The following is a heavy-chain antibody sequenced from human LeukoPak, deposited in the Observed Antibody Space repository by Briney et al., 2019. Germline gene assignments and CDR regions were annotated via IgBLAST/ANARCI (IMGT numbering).Heavy chain of an antibody. D-gene: IGHD3-22*01. Sequence: GASVKVSCKASGYTITSYGISWVRQAPGQGLEWMGWISAYNGNTNYAQKLQGRVTMTTDTSTSTAYMELRSLRSDDTAVYYCARDTNYYDSSGCFDYWGQGTLVTVSS. CDR3: ARDTNYYDSSGCFDY. CDR2: ISAYNGNT. CDR1: GYTITSYG. V-gene: IGHV1-18*01. J-gene: IGHJ4*02.